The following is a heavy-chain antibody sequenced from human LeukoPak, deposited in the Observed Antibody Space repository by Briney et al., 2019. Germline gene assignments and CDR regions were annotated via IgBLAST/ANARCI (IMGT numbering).Heavy chain of an antibody. CDR1: GYTFTGYY. CDR2: INPNSGGT. CDR3: ARAPPAGDASDI. Sequence: ASVKVSCKASGYTFTGYYMHWVRQAPGQGLEWMGWINPNSGGTNYAQKFQGRVTMTRDTSISTAYMELSRLRSDDTAVYYCARAPPAGDASDIWGQGTMVTVSS. V-gene: IGHV1-2*02. J-gene: IGHJ3*02.